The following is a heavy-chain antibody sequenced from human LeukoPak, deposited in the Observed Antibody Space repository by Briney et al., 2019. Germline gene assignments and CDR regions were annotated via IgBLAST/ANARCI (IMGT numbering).Heavy chain of an antibody. J-gene: IGHJ4*02. D-gene: IGHD3-22*01. CDR3: ARTSGRGSVDPGTSGYVDS. V-gene: IGHV4-39*01. CDR2: VYYSGNT. Sequence: SETLSLTCTVSGGSISSSGYYWDWIRQPPGKGLEWIGSVYYSGNTYYRSSLESRVTISVDTSNNRFSLKLNSVTAADTGTYYCARTSGRGSVDPGTSGYVDSWGQGSLVTVSS. CDR1: GGSISSSGYY.